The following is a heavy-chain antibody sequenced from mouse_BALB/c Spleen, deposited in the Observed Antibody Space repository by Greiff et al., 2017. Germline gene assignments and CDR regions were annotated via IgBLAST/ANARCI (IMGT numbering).Heavy chain of an antibody. CDR3: ARTGDGYYDAY. D-gene: IGHD2-3*01. V-gene: IGHV14-1*02. J-gene: IGHJ3*01. CDR1: GFNIKDYY. Sequence: EVQLKESGAELVRPGALVKLSCKASGFNIKDYYMHWVKQRPEQGLEWIGWIDPENGNTIYDPKFQGKASITADTSSNTAYLQLSSLTSEDTAVYYCARTGDGYYDAYWGQGTLVTVSA. CDR2: IDPENGNT.